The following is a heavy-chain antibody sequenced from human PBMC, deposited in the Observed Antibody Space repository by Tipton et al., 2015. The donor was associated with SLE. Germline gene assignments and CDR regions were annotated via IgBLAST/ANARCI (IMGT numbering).Heavy chain of an antibody. Sequence: TLSLTCTVSGASITSDSHYWSWIRQPAGKGLEWIGHLYTSGSTNSNPSLKSRVTISVETSKNQFSLWLSSVTAADTAVYYCARELLTPSPDYYYFGMDVWGQGTTVTVSS. CDR3: ARELLTPSPDYYYFGMDV. V-gene: IGHV4-61*09. D-gene: IGHD2-21*01. CDR2: LYTSGST. J-gene: IGHJ6*02. CDR1: GASITSDSHY.